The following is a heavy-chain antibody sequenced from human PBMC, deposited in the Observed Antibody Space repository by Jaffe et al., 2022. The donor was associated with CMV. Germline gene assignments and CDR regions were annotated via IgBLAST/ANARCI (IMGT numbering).Heavy chain of an antibody. CDR2: ITSSGSTT. CDR3: ARFMVRGGYWFDP. D-gene: IGHD3-10*01. J-gene: IGHJ5*02. V-gene: IGHV3-48*03. Sequence: EVQLVQSGGGLVQPGGSLRLSCVASGFTFSIYEMNWVRQAPGKGLEWVSYITSSGSTTYHADSVKGRFTISRDNAKNSLYLQMNYLTPEDTAVYYCARFMVRGGYWFDPWGQGTLVTVSS. CDR1: GFTFSIYE.